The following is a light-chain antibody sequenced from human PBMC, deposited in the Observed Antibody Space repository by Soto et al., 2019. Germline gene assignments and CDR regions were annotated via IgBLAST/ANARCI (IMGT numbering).Light chain of an antibody. V-gene: IGLV4-69*01. CDR3: QTWGTGIQV. Sequence: QLVLTQSPPASASLGASVKLTCTLSSGHSSYAIAWHQQQPEKGPRYLMKLNSDGSHSKGDGIPDRFSGSSSGAERYLTISRLQSEDEADYYCQTWGTGIQVFGGGTKLTVL. CDR2: LNSDGSH. J-gene: IGLJ2*01. CDR1: SGHSSYA.